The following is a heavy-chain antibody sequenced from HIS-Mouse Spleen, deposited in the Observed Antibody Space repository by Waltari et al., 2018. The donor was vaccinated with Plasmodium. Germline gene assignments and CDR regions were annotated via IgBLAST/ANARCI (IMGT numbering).Heavy chain of an antibody. CDR2: INHSGST. Sequence: QVQLQQWGAGLLKPSETLSPTCAVYAGSFSGYYWSWIRQPPGKGLEWIGEINHSGSTNYNPSLKSRVTISVDTSKNQFSLKLSSVTAADTAVYYCARGQLGIDAFDIWGQGTMVTVSS. CDR3: ARGQLGIDAFDI. J-gene: IGHJ3*02. V-gene: IGHV4-34*01. CDR1: AGSFSGYY. D-gene: IGHD7-27*01.